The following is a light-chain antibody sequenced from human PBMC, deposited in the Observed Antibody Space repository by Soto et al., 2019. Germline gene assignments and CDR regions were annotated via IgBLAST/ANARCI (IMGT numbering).Light chain of an antibody. CDR1: SSDVGGYNY. CDR3: SSFAGTNSFV. CDR2: EVT. Sequence: QSVLTQPPSASGSPGQSVTISCTGTSSDVGGYNYVSWYHQRPGKAPKLIIYEVTRRPSGVPDRIFGSKSDTTASLTVSGLQADDEGHYYCSSFAGTNSFVFGTGTKVTVL. J-gene: IGLJ1*01. V-gene: IGLV2-8*01.